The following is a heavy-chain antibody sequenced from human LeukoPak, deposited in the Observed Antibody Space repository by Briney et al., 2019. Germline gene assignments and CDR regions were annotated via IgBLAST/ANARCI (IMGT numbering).Heavy chain of an antibody. CDR1: GYTFTGYY. CDR2: INPNSGGT. CDR3: ARGVVVVVAATSVLDP. J-gene: IGHJ5*02. Sequence: ASVKVSCKASGYTFTGYYMHWVRQAPGQGLEWMGWINPNSGGTNYAQKFQGRVTMTRDTSISTAYMEPSRLRSDDTAVYYCARGVVVVVAATSVLDPWGQGTLVTVSS. D-gene: IGHD2-15*01. V-gene: IGHV1-2*02.